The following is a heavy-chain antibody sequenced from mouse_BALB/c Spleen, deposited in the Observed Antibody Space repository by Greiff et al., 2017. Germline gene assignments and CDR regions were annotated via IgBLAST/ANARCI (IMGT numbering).Heavy chain of an antibody. J-gene: IGHJ4*01. CDR3: ARSGWDDAMDY. CDR1: GFTFSSFG. CDR2: ISSGSSTI. Sequence: DVQLVESGGGLVQPGGSRKLSCAASGFTFSSFGMHWVRQAPEKGLEWVAYISSGSSTIYYADTVKGRFTISRDNPKNTLFLQMTSLRSEDTAMYYCARSGWDDAMDYWGQGTSVTVSS. D-gene: IGHD4-1*01. V-gene: IGHV5-17*02.